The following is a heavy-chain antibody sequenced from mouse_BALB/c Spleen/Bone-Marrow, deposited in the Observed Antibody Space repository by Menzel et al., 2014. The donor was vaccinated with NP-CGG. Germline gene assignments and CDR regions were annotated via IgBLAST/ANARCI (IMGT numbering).Heavy chain of an antibody. D-gene: IGHD2-3*01. V-gene: IGHV3-8*02. CDR2: ISYSGNT. CDR1: GYSFTSGY. J-gene: IGHJ2*01. CDR3: ATYDGDCFDY. Sequence: EVKLVESGPSLVKPCQTLSLSCSVTGYSFTSGYWNWIRKFPGNKLEYMGYISYSGNTYYNPSLKSRISITRDTSKNQYYLQLNSVTTEDTATYYCATYDGDCFDYWGQGTTLTVSS.